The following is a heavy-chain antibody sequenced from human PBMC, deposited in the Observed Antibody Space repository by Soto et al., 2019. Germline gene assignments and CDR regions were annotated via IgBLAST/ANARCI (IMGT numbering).Heavy chain of an antibody. CDR3: GRDWTGDTCPCLDV. J-gene: IGHJ6*02. CDR1: GFTFSNYA. CDR2: FAGSGGST. D-gene: IGHD2-8*02. Sequence: EVQLLESGGGLVQPGGSLRLSCAASGFTFSNYALTWVRQFPGKGLEWVSTFAGSGGSTYYADSVKGRFTISRDNSKNTLFLEMNRLRVEDTATYFCGRDWTGDTCPCLDVWGQGTTVSVSS. V-gene: IGHV3-23*01.